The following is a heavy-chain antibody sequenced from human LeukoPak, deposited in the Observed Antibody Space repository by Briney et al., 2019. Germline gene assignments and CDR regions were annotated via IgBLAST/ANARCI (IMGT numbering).Heavy chain of an antibody. D-gene: IGHD2-15*01. CDR3: ARGYCSGGSCYSGRALDY. CDR2: SNDSGGT. J-gene: IGHJ4*02. Sequence: PSETLSLTCAVYGGTFSGYYWSWIRQPPGKRLEWVGESNDSGGTNYNPSLKSRVTISADKSKNQVSLRLTSVTAADTAVYYCARGYCSGGSCYSGRALDYWGQGTLVTVSS. V-gene: IGHV4-34*01. CDR1: GGTFSGYY.